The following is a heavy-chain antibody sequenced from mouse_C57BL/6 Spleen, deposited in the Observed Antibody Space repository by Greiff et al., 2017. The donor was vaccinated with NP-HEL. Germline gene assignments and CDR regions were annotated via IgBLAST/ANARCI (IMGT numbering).Heavy chain of an antibody. J-gene: IGHJ3*01. CDR3: TRGGYYGSSPAWFAY. V-gene: IGHV1-15*01. CDR2: IDPETGGT. Sequence: QVQLKQSGAELVRPGASVTLSCKASGYTFTDYEMHWVKQTPVHGLEWIGAIDPETGGTAYNQKFKGKAILTADKSSSTAYMELRSLTSEDSAVYYCTRGGYYGSSPAWFAYWGQGTLVTVSA. D-gene: IGHD1-1*01. CDR1: GYTFTDYE.